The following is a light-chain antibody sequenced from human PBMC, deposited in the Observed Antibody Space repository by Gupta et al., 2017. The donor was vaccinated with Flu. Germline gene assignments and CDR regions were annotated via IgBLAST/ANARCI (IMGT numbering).Light chain of an antibody. CDR2: SNN. CDR1: SSNIGSNT. CDR3: AAWDDSLNGHVV. V-gene: IGLV1-44*01. Sequence: QSVLTQPPPACGIPGQRCTISCSGSSSNIGSNTVNWYQHLPGTAPKLLIYSNNQRPSAVPDRFSGSKSGTSASLAISGLQSEDEADYYCAAWDDSLNGHVVFGGGTKLTVL. J-gene: IGLJ2*01.